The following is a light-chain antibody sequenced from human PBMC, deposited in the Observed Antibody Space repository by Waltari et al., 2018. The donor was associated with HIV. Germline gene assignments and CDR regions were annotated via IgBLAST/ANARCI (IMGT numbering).Light chain of an antibody. V-gene: IGKV1-39*01. CDR3: QQSYSTPYT. CDR2: AAS. Sequence: DIQMTQSPSSLSASVGDRFTITCRASQSISSYLNWYQQKPGKAPKLLIYAASSLQSGVPARLSGSGSGTDFTLTISSLQPEDFATYYCQQSYSTPYTFGQGTKLEIK. CDR1: QSISSY. J-gene: IGKJ2*01.